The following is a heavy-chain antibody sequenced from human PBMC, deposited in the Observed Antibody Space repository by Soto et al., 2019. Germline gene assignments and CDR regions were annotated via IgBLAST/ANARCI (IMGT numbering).Heavy chain of an antibody. CDR2: IIPIFGTA. CDR1: GGTFSSYA. D-gene: IGHD3-22*01. J-gene: IGHJ4*02. Sequence: QVQLVQSGAEVKKPGSSVKVSCKASGGTFSSYAISWVRQAPGQGLEWMGGIIPIFGTANYAQKFKGRVTITADESTSTAYMELNSLRSEDTAVYYCASSMIGPRGLFDYWGQGTLVTVSS. CDR3: ASSMIGPRGLFDY. V-gene: IGHV1-69*12.